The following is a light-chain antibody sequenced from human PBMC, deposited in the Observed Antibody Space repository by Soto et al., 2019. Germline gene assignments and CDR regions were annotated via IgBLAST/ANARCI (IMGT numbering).Light chain of an antibody. J-gene: IGKJ5*01. CDR3: QQANSFPIT. Sequence: DIQLTQSPSSVSASIGDRVTITCWASQDIRSWLAWYQQKAGKAPKLVISAASTLQRGVPSRFSGSRFGRNFTLTITSLQTEEFATYYCQQANSFPITFGQGTRLDIK. CDR1: QDIRSW. V-gene: IGKV1-12*01. CDR2: AAS.